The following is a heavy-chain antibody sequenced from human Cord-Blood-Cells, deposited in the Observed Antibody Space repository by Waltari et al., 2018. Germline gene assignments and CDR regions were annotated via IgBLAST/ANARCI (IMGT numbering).Heavy chain of an antibody. V-gene: IGHV1-2*02. J-gene: IGHJ4*02. CDR3: ARAEGRY. Sequence: QVQLVQSGAEVKKPGASVKVSCKASGYTFTGYYMHWVRQAPGQGLEWMGWINPNSGGTNYAQKVQGRVTMTRDTSISTAYMERSRLRADDTAVYYCARAEGRYWGQGTLVTVSS. CDR2: INPNSGGT. CDR1: GYTFTGYY.